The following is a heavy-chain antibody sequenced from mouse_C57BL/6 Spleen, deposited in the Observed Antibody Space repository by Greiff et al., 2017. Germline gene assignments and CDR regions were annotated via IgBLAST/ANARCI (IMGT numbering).Heavy chain of an antibody. D-gene: IGHD1-1*01. Sequence: QVQLQQSGAELMKPGASVKLSCTATGYTFTGYWIEWVKQRPGHGLEWIGEILPGGGSTNYTEKFKGKATFTADTSSTTAYMQLSSLTTEDSAIYYCARDITTVPPEVWGTGTTVTVSS. J-gene: IGHJ1*03. V-gene: IGHV1-9*01. CDR3: ARDITTVPPEV. CDR2: ILPGGGST. CDR1: GYTFTGYW.